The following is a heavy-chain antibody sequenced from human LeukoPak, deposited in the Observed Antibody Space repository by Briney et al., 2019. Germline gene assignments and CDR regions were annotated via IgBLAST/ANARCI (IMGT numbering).Heavy chain of an antibody. J-gene: IGHJ3*02. V-gene: IGHV3-23*01. CDR1: GFTFSSYA. CDR3: AKDVYRRVPIAALGAFGI. D-gene: IGHD6-6*01. Sequence: GGSLRLSCAASGFTFSSYAMSWVRQAPGKGLEWVSAISGSGGSTYYADSVKGRFTISRDNSKNTLYLQMNSLRAEDTAVYYCAKDVYRRVPIAALGAFGIWGQGTMVTVSS. CDR2: ISGSGGST.